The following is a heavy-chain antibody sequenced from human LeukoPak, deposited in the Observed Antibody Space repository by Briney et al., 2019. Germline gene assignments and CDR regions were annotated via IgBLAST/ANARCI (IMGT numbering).Heavy chain of an antibody. CDR2: INPNSGGT. Sequence: ASVKVSCKASGYTFTGYYMHWVRQAPGQGLEWMGRINPNSGGTSYAQKSQGRVTMTRDTSISTAYMELSRLRSDDTAVYYCARADSTSRNHFDYWGQGTLVTVSS. CDR1: GYTFTGYY. J-gene: IGHJ4*02. CDR3: ARADSTSRNHFDY. D-gene: IGHD2-2*01. V-gene: IGHV1-2*06.